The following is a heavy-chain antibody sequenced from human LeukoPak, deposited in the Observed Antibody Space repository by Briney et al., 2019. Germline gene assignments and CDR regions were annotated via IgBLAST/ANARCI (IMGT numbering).Heavy chain of an antibody. J-gene: IGHJ5*02. Sequence: PGGSLRLSCAASGFTFSTYAMHWVRQAPGKGLEWVAVISYDGSIKYYADSVKGRFTISRDNSKNTLYLQMNTLRAEDTAVYYCAKDVSWNWFDPWGQGTLVTVSS. CDR2: ISYDGSIK. CDR1: GFTFSTYA. CDR3: AKDVSWNWFDP. V-gene: IGHV3-30*18.